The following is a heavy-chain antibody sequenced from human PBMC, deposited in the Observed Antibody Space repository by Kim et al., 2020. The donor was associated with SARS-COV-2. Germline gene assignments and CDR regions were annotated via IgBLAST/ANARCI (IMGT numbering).Heavy chain of an antibody. J-gene: IGHJ4*02. Sequence: YYYPSLQRAVTRSIDTSTNHFSMKLSSVTAADTAVYYCARCYVLGRGFDYWGQGTLVTVSS. D-gene: IGHD2-15*01. CDR3: ARCYVLGRGFDY. V-gene: IGHV4-31*01.